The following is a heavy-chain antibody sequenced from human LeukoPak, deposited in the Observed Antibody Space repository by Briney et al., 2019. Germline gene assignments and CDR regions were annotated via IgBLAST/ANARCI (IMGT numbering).Heavy chain of an antibody. D-gene: IGHD3-22*01. CDR1: GYTFTSYA. J-gene: IGHJ4*02. V-gene: IGHV1-3*01. CDR2: INAGNGNT. Sequence: ASVKVSCKASGYTFTSYAMHWVRQAPGQRLEWMGWINAGNGNTKYSQKFQGRVTITRDTSASTAYMELSSLRSEDTAVYYCARGPGSSGYAYFDYWGQGTLVTVSS. CDR3: ARGPGSSGYAYFDY.